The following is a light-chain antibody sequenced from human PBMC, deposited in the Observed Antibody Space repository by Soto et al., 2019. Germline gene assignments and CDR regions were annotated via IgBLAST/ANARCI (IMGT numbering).Light chain of an antibody. CDR2: GAS. J-gene: IGKJ1*01. V-gene: IGKV3-15*01. Sequence: EIVMTQSPATLSVSPGERATLSCRASQSVSSNLAWYQQKPGQAPRLLIYGASTRATGIPARFSGSGSGTEFTLTISRLEAEDFAVYYCQQYGDSPRVFGQGTKVDIK. CDR3: QQYGDSPRV. CDR1: QSVSSN.